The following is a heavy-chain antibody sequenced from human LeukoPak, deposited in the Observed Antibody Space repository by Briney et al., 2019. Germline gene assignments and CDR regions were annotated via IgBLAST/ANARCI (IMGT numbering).Heavy chain of an antibody. CDR2: LNADDKTT. J-gene: IGHJ3*02. V-gene: IGHV3-74*01. Sequence: GGSLRLSCAASGFTFSRYWLHWVRQPPGKGLVWLSRLNADDKTTSYADSVKGRFTTSGDDARKTLYLQMNSLSAEDTAVYYCLTIVEITTGAFDIWGQGAMVTVSS. CDR3: LTIVEITTGAFDI. D-gene: IGHD3-22*01. CDR1: GFTFSRYW.